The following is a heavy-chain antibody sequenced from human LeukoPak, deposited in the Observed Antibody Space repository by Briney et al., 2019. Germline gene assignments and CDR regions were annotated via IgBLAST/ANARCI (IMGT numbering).Heavy chain of an antibody. CDR3: ARARVGATQVHFDY. CDR1: GGPFSGYY. V-gene: IGHV4-34*01. Sequence: SETLSLTCAVSGGPFSGYYWTWIRQPPGKGLEWIGEINHSGSTHYNPSLKSRVTISVDTSKNQFSLKLSSVTAADTAVYYCARARVGATQVHFDYWGQGTLVTVSS. D-gene: IGHD1-26*01. J-gene: IGHJ4*02. CDR2: INHSGST.